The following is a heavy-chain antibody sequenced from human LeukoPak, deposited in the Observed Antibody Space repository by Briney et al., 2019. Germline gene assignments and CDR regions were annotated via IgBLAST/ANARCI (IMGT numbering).Heavy chain of an antibody. CDR1: SGSISTSNYY. Sequence: SETLSLTCTVSSGSISTSNYYWGWIRQPPGKGLEWIGTIYYSGSTFYNPSLKSRVTISVDTSKNQFSLKLSSVTAADTAVYYCARDRGHTYYYDSSGYWDALDIWGQGTMVTVSS. V-gene: IGHV4-39*07. CDR2: IYYSGST. CDR3: ARDRGHTYYYDSSGYWDALDI. J-gene: IGHJ3*02. D-gene: IGHD3-22*01.